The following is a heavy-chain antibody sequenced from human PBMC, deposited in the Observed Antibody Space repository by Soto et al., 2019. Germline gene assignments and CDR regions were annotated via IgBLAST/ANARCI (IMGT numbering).Heavy chain of an antibody. J-gene: IGHJ4*02. CDR3: ARSHMVRGVMPAY. CDR2: IWYDGSNK. D-gene: IGHD3-10*01. Sequence: GGSLRLSCAASGFTFSSYGMHWVRQAPGKGLEWVAVIWYDGSNKYYADSVKGRFTISRDNSKNTLYLQMNSLRAEDTAVYYCARSHMVRGVMPAYWGQGTLVTLSS. V-gene: IGHV3-33*01. CDR1: GFTFSSYG.